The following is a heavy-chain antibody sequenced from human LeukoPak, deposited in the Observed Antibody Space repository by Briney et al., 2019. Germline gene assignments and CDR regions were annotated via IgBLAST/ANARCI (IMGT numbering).Heavy chain of an antibody. CDR3: AMQSYDPEGVVDY. Sequence: ASVKVSCKASGGTFSSYAISWVRQAPGQGLEWMGGIIPIFGTANYAQKFQGRVTITADESTSTAYMELSSLRSEDTAVYYCAMQSYDPEGVVDYWGQGTLVTVSS. D-gene: IGHD1-26*01. J-gene: IGHJ4*02. CDR1: GGTFSSYA. CDR2: IIPIFGTA. V-gene: IGHV1-69*01.